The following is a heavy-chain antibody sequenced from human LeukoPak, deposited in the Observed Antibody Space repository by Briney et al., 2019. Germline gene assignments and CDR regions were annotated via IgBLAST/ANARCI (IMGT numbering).Heavy chain of an antibody. D-gene: IGHD6-13*01. Sequence: PGALLQICSMAAGSSITSYWICSLRQLPGKVLEWMGIIYTGDSDTSYSPSFQGPVTISADKSISTAYLQWSTLTASATALYYCAGRSSRSKYYYMDGWGKGTTVTVSS. V-gene: IGHV5-51*01. CDR1: GSSITSYW. CDR2: IYTGDSDT. J-gene: IGHJ6*03. CDR3: AGRSSRSKYYYMDG.